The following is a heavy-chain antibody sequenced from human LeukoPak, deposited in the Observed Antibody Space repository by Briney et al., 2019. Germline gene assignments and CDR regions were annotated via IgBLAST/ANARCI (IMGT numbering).Heavy chain of an antibody. V-gene: IGHV3-53*01. Sequence: GGSLRLSCAASGFTVSSNYMSWVRQAPGKGPVWVSRIKTDGSITDYADFVKGRFTISRDDSKSIAYLQMNSLKTEDTAVYYCTRDRFYVWFDPWGQGTLVTVSS. D-gene: IGHD3-16*01. CDR1: GFTVSSNY. CDR3: TRDRFYVWFDP. CDR2: IKTDGSIT. J-gene: IGHJ5*02.